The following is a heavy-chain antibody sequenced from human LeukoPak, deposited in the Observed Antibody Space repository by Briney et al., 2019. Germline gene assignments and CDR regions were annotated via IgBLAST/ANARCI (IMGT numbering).Heavy chain of an antibody. V-gene: IGHV3-48*04. J-gene: IGHJ4*02. CDR3: ARDGDSGGYYYGPFDN. D-gene: IGHD3-22*01. CDR2: ISSSRRTI. Sequence: YPGRSLRLSCAASGFTFSLFGMTWVRQAPGKGLEWISYISSSRRTINYADSVKGRFTISRDNAKNSLYLQMNNLRAEDTAVYYCARDGDSGGYYYGPFDNWGQGTLVTVSS. CDR1: GFTFSLFG.